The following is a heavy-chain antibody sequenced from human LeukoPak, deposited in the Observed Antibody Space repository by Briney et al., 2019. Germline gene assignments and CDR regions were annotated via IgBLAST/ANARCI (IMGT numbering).Heavy chain of an antibody. V-gene: IGHV3-23*01. D-gene: IGHD3-10*01. J-gene: IGHJ4*02. CDR3: AKAHYYGSFDY. CDR1: GFTFSSYA. CDR2: ISGTGGST. Sequence: GSLRLSCAASGFTFSSYAMNWVRQAPGKGLEWVSSISGTGGSTYYADSVKGRFTISRDNSKNTLYLQMNSLRAEDTAVHYCAKAHYYGSFDYWGLGTLVTVSS.